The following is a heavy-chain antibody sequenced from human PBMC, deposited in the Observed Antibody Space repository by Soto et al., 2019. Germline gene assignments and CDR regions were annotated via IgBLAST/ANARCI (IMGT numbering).Heavy chain of an antibody. D-gene: IGHD3-10*01. CDR2: ISGSGGST. J-gene: IGHJ4*02. V-gene: IGHV3-23*01. CDR3: AADGSGSYYLTFVDY. Sequence: GGSLRLSCAASGFTFSSYAMSWVRQAPGKGLEWVSAISGSGGSTYYADSVKGRFTISRDNSKNTLYLQMNSLGAEDTAVYYCAADGSGSYYLTFVDYWGQGTLVTVSS. CDR1: GFTFSSYA.